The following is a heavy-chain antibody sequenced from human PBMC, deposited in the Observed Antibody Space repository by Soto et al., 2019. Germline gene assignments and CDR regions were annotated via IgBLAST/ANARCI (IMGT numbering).Heavy chain of an antibody. Sequence: QVQRVQSGAKVKKPGASVKVSCKASGYTFTSYDINWVRQATGQGLEWMGWMNPNSVNTGYAQKFQGRVTMTRNTSISTAYMELSSLRSDDTSVYYCAGEATIRGDDYWGQGTLVTVSS. CDR1: GYTFTSYD. CDR3: AGEATIRGDDY. J-gene: IGHJ4*02. D-gene: IGHD2-2*02. CDR2: MNPNSVNT. V-gene: IGHV1-8*01.